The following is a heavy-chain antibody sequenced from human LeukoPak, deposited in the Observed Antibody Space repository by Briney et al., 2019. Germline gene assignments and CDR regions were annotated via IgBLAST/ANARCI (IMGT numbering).Heavy chain of an antibody. Sequence: PSETLSLTCTVSGGSISSALYHWGWIRQPPGKNLEWLGSVYYTGSTHNNPSLKSRVTISVDTSKNQFSLNLSSVTAADTAVYYCAREKRGIAVAGFDYWGQGTLVTVSS. CDR1: GGSISSALYH. CDR2: VYYTGST. V-gene: IGHV4-39*02. CDR3: AREKRGIAVAGFDY. J-gene: IGHJ4*02. D-gene: IGHD6-19*01.